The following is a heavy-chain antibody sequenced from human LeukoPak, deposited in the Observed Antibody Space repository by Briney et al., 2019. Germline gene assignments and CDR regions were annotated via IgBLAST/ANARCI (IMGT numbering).Heavy chain of an antibody. V-gene: IGHV1-8*02. CDR1: GGTFSSYA. D-gene: IGHD3-10*01. CDR2: MNPNSGNT. Sequence: GSSVKVSCKASGGTFSSYAINWVRQATGQGLEWMGWMNPNSGNTGYAQKFQGRVTMTRNTSISTAYMELSSLRSEDTAVYYCARGFTMVRGVIFGYWGQGTLVTVSS. J-gene: IGHJ4*02. CDR3: ARGFTMVRGVIFGY.